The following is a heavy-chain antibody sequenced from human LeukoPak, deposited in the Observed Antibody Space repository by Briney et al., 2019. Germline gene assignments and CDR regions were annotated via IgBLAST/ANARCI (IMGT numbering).Heavy chain of an antibody. D-gene: IGHD2-2*01. V-gene: IGHV3-23*01. CDR3: ANPWGGDCSSTSCHDY. CDR1: GFTFNSYA. Sequence: PGGSLRLSCAASGFTFNSYAMSWVRQAPGKGLEWVAVVSGGGGSTDYADSVRDRFTISRDNFKNTVWLQMNSLRAEDTAVYYCANPWGGDCSSTSCHDYWGQGTLVTVSS. J-gene: IGHJ4*02. CDR2: VSGGGGST.